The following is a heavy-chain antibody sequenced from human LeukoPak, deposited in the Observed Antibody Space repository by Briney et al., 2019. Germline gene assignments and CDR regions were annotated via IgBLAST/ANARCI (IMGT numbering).Heavy chain of an antibody. CDR3: VPYYYDSSGYYYSDY. D-gene: IGHD3-22*01. J-gene: IGHJ4*02. CDR1: GGTFSSYA. V-gene: IGHV1-69*04. CDR2: IIPILGIA. Sequence: SVKVSCKASGGTFSSYAISWVRQAPGQGLEWMGRIIPILGIANYAQKFQGRVTITADKSTSTAYMELSSLRSEDTAVYYCVPYYYDSSGYYYSDYWGQGTLVTVSS.